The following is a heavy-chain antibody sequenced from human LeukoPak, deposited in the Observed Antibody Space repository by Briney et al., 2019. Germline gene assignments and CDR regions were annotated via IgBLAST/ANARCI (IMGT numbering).Heavy chain of an antibody. Sequence: SETLSLTCTVSGGSISSVDYYWSWIRQPPGKGLEWIGYIDYSGTTYYNPSLKSRVTISVDTSKNQFSLKVSPVTAADTAVYYCARDYSNYSPYYYYGMDVWGQGTTVTVSS. CDR3: ARDYSNYSPYYYYGMDV. CDR1: GGSISSVDYY. J-gene: IGHJ6*02. CDR2: IDYSGTT. D-gene: IGHD4-11*01. V-gene: IGHV4-30-4*01.